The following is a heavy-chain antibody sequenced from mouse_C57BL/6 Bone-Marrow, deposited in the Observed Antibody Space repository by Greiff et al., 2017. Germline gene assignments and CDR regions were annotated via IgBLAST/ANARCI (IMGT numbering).Heavy chain of an antibody. V-gene: IGHV1-53*01. Sequence: QVQLKQPGTELVKPGASVKLSCKASGYTFTSYWMHWVKQRPGQGLEWIGNINPSNGGTNYNEKFKSKATLTVDKSASTAYMQLSSLTSEDSAVYYCARGLYYGSSHWYFDVWGTGTTVTVSS. CDR2: INPSNGGT. CDR1: GYTFTSYW. CDR3: ARGLYYGSSHWYFDV. J-gene: IGHJ1*03. D-gene: IGHD1-1*01.